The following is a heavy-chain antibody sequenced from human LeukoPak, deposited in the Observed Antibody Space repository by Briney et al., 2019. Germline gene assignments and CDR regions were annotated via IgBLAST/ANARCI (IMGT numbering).Heavy chain of an antibody. V-gene: IGHV4-39*01. CDR2: IYYSGST. D-gene: IGHD3-10*01. Sequence: PSETLSLTYTVTGGSISSSSYSWGWIRQPPGKGLEWIGNIYYSGSTYYNPSLKSRVTISLDTSKNQFSLKLSSVTAADTAVYYCASVRRGFGESSKYYAYYYMGVWGKGTTVTISS. CDR3: ASVRRGFGESSKYYAYYYMGV. CDR1: GGSISSSSYS. J-gene: IGHJ6*03.